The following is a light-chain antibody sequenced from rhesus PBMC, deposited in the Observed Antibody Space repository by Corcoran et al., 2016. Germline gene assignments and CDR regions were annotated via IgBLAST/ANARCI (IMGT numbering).Light chain of an antibody. CDR3: LQYNSDPFT. Sequence: DIQMTQSPSSLSASVGDRVTITCRASQGISNYLSWYQQTLGKSPKLLIYDPSTLQSGVPSRFSGIGCGTDFTLTISSRQPEDFATYYCLQYNSDPFTFGPGTKLDIK. V-gene: IGKV1-43*02. CDR1: QGISNY. J-gene: IGKJ3*01. CDR2: DPS.